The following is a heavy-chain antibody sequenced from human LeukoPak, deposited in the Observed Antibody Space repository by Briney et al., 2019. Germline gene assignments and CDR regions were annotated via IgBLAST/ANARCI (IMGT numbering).Heavy chain of an antibody. Sequence: SETLSLACTVSGGSISSSSYYWGWIRQPPGTGLEWIGRIYYSGSTYYNPSLKSRVTISVDTPKNQFSLKLSSVTAADTAVYYCTRDSSLAMIVVAFDYWGQGTLVTVSS. J-gene: IGHJ4*02. CDR2: IYYSGST. CDR1: GGSISSSSYY. CDR3: TRDSSLAMIVVAFDY. D-gene: IGHD3-22*01. V-gene: IGHV4-39*01.